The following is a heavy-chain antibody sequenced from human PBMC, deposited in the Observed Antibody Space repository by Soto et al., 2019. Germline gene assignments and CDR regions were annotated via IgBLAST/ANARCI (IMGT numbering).Heavy chain of an antibody. CDR3: VRHAVTGGVHYYYGIDV. V-gene: IGHV4-39*01. CDR1: GGSVSTNSYY. CDR2: AYYGLNT. J-gene: IGHJ6*02. Sequence: PSETLSLTCIVSGGSVSTNSYYWVWFRQSPGEGLQWIGSAYYGLNTYYNPSLRSRVTISLDLSKNDLSLELTSVTAADTAVYYCVRHAVTGGVHYYYGIDVWGQGTTVTVSS. D-gene: IGHD2-8*02.